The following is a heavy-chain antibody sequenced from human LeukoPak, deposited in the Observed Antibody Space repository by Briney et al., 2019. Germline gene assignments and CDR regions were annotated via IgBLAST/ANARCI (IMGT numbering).Heavy chain of an antibody. CDR2: IIPIFGTA. Sequence: GSSVKVSCKASGGTFSSYAISWVRQAPGQGLEWMGGIIPIFGTANYAQKFQGRVTITADESTSTAYMELSSLRSEDTAVYYCARGNFWSGYYGYFDYWGQGTLVTVSS. D-gene: IGHD3-3*01. CDR1: GGTFSSYA. V-gene: IGHV1-69*01. CDR3: ARGNFWSGYYGYFDY. J-gene: IGHJ4*02.